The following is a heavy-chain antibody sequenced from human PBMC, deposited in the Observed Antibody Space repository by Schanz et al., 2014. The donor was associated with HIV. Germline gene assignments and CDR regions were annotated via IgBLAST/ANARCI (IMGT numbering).Heavy chain of an antibody. Sequence: QVQLVESGGGLVKPGGSLRLSCATSGFAFSDYYMSWIRQAPGKGLEWAAYISKSGNTIYYADSVKGRFTISRDNANNSLFLQMNSLTAEDTAVYYCAKEGYGEGYYGMDVWGQGTTVTVSS. D-gene: IGHD4-17*01. CDR3: AKEGYGEGYYGMDV. V-gene: IGHV3-11*01. CDR1: GFAFSDYY. J-gene: IGHJ6*02. CDR2: ISKSGNTI.